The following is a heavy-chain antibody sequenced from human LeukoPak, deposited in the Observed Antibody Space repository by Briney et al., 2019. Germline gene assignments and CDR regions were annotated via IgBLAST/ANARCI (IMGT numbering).Heavy chain of an antibody. Sequence: GGSLRLSCAASGFTFSSYWMNWARQAPGKGLGWVAHIKGDGSQKYYVDSVKGRFTISRDNAKTSLYLQMDSLRAEDTAVYYCARNRGWLQFDYWGQGTLVTVSS. V-gene: IGHV3-7*03. J-gene: IGHJ4*02. CDR2: IKGDGSQK. D-gene: IGHD5-12*01. CDR1: GFTFSSYW. CDR3: ARNRGWLQFDY.